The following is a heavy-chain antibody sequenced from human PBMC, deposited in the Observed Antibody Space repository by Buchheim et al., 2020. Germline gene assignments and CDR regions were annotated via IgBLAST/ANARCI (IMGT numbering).Heavy chain of an antibody. Sequence: EVHLVESGGGLVQPGGSLRLSCAASGFSFSNYWMHWVRQAPGKGLVWVSRINTDGSNTDYGDSVKGRFTISRDNAKNTLWLQMNSLRADDTAVYFCVRAYRSTGDSHFDYWGQGT. D-gene: IGHD3-16*01. CDR3: VRAYRSTGDSHFDY. J-gene: IGHJ4*02. V-gene: IGHV3-74*02. CDR2: INTDGSNT. CDR1: GFSFSNYW.